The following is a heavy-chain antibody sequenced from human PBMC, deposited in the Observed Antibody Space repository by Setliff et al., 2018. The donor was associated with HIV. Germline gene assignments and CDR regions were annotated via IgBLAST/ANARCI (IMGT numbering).Heavy chain of an antibody. CDR2: IYYSGTT. V-gene: IGHV4-30-4*08. J-gene: IGHJ3*02. D-gene: IGHD5-18*01. Sequence: SETLSLTCTVSGDSISSDDYYWSWVRQPPGKGLEWIGYIYYSGTTYYSPSLKSRVTISLKTSKNQFPLKLSSVTAADTAVYYCARASTGSAMVQDVLDIWGQGTMVTVSS. CDR1: GDSISSDDYY. CDR3: ARASTGSAMVQDVLDI.